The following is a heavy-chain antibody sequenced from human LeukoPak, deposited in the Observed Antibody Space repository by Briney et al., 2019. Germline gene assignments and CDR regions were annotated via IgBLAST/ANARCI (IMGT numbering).Heavy chain of an antibody. Sequence: GGSLRLSCAASGFPFSSYGMHWVRQAPGKGLEWVAVIWYDGSNKYYADSVKGRFTISRDNSKNTLYLQMNSLRAEDTAVYYCARGLSGSSSPLYPFDSWGQGALVTVSS. J-gene: IGHJ4*02. V-gene: IGHV3-33*01. CDR1: GFPFSSYG. CDR3: ARGLSGSSSPLYPFDS. D-gene: IGHD6-6*01. CDR2: IWYDGSNK.